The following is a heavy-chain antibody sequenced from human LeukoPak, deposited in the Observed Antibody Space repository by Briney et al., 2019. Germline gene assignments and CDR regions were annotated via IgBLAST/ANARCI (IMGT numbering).Heavy chain of an antibody. J-gene: IGHJ4*02. CDR1: GYTFTSYA. V-gene: IGHV1-3*01. Sequence: ASVKVSCKASGYTFTSYAMHWVRQAPGQRLEWVGWINAGNGNTKYSQKFQGRITITRDTSASTAYMELRSPRSDDTAVYYCARVVVVPAAKANFDYWGQGTLVTVSS. CDR2: INAGNGNT. D-gene: IGHD2-2*01. CDR3: ARVVVVPAAKANFDY.